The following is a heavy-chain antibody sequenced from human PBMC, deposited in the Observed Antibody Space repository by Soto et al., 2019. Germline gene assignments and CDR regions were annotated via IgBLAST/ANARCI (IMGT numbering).Heavy chain of an antibody. Sequence: QVQLVQSGAEVKKPGSTVKVSCKSSGGTFSSYGISWVRQAPGQGLEWMGGIIPIFGTAKYAQKFQGRVTITADASTNTAYMELSRLRSDDTAAYYCTREMREAAYYYGMDVWGQGTTVTVSS. CDR1: GGTFSSYG. V-gene: IGHV1-69*01. J-gene: IGHJ6*02. CDR3: TREMREAAYYYGMDV. D-gene: IGHD3-10*01. CDR2: IIPIFGTA.